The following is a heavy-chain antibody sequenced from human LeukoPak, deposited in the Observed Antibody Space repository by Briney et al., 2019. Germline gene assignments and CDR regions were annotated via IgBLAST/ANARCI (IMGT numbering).Heavy chain of an antibody. V-gene: IGHV3-23*01. J-gene: IGHJ4*02. D-gene: IGHD2-15*01. CDR3: AKEGLLAATNLFVDY. Sequence: PGGSLRLSCAASGFTFSSYAMSWVRQAPGRGLEWVSAISGSGGSTYYADFVRGLITIAKDNSKNTLYLQMNSLRAEDTAVYYCAKEGLLAATNLFVDYWGQGTLVTVSS. CDR2: ISGSGGST. CDR1: GFTFSSYA.